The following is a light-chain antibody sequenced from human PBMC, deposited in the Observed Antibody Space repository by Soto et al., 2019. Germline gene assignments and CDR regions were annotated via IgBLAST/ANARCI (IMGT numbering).Light chain of an antibody. Sequence: QSALTQPASVSGSPGQSITISCTGTSSDVGGYNYVSWYQQHPGKASKLMIYDVSNRPSGVSNRFSGSKSGNTASLTISGLQAEDEADYYRSSYTSSSTAVFGTGTKVTVL. CDR2: DVS. CDR1: SSDVGGYNY. CDR3: SSYTSSSTAV. V-gene: IGLV2-14*01. J-gene: IGLJ1*01.